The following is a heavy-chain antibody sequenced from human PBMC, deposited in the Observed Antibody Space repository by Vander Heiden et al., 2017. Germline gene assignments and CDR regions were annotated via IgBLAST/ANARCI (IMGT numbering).Heavy chain of an antibody. D-gene: IGHD3-10*01. CDR3: ARDSGEIGDGYNP. CDR1: GGTFSSYA. Sequence: QVQLVQSGAEVKKPGSSVKVSCKASGGTFSSYAISWVRQAPGQGLEWMGGIIPIFGTANDAQKVQGRVTITADESTSTAYMEMRRMRSEDTAVYYSARDSGEIGDGYNPWGQGTMVTVSS. J-gene: IGHJ5*02. CDR2: IIPIFGTA. V-gene: IGHV1-69*01.